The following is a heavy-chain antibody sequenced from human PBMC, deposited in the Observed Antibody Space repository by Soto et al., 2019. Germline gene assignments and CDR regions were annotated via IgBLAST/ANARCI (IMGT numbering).Heavy chain of an antibody. V-gene: IGHV3-74*01. CDR1: GFTFSSDW. J-gene: IGHJ4*02. D-gene: IGHD3-10*01. CDR2: INTDGSGT. Sequence: GGSLRLSCAASGFTFSSDWMHWVRQAPGKGLVWVSRINTDGSGTSYADSVKGRFTISRDNAKNTLYLQMNSLSAEDTAVYYCTRDRTGRKNYFEYWGQGNMVTVCS. CDR3: TRDRTGRKNYFEY.